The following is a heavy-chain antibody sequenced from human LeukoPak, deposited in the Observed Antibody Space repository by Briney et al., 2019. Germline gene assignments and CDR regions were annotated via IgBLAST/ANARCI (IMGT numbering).Heavy chain of an antibody. D-gene: IGHD4-17*01. V-gene: IGHV1-18*01. CDR3: ARDGGTTVTGDAFDI. Sequence: ASVKVSCKVSGYTLTELSMHWVRQAPGQGLEWMGWISAYNGNTNYAQKLQGRVTMTTDTSTSTAYMELRSLRSDDTAVYYCARDGGTTVTGDAFDIWGQGTMVTVSS. CDR2: ISAYNGNT. CDR1: GYTLTELS. J-gene: IGHJ3*02.